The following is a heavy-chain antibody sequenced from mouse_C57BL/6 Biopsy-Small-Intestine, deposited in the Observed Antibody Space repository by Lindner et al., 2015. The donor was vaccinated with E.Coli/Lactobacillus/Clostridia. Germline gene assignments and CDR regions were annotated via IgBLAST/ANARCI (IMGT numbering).Heavy chain of an antibody. CDR1: GYSITSGYD. V-gene: IGHV3-1*01. CDR2: ISYSGST. J-gene: IGHJ1*03. CDR3: AREGYYGSSYVGYFDV. Sequence: VQLQESGPGVVKPSQSLSLTCTVTGYSITSGYDWHWIRHFPGNKLEWMGYISYSGSTNYNPSLKSRISITHDTSKNHFFLKLNSVTTEDTATYYCAREGYYGSSYVGYFDVWGTRDHGHRLL. D-gene: IGHD1-1*01.